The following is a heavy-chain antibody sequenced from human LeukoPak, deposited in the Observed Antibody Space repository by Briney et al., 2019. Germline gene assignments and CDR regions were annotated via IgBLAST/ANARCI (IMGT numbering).Heavy chain of an antibody. D-gene: IGHD2-2*01. J-gene: IGHJ4*02. CDR2: ISDRGTYI. Sequence: SGGSLRLSCAASGFTFSTYSMNWVRQAPGKGLEWVASISDRGTYIYYADSVKGRFTISRDNAKNSLYLQMNSLRAEDTAVYYCANHLACGSTSCPPFDSWGQGTLVTVSS. CDR1: GFTFSTYS. CDR3: ANHLACGSTSCPPFDS. V-gene: IGHV3-21*01.